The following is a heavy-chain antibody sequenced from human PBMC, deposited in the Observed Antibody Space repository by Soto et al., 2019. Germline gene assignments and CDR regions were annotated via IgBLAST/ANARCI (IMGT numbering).Heavy chain of an antibody. CDR1: GYTFTNYD. Sequence: ASVKVSCKASGYTFTNYDIIWVRQAPGQGLECMGWMNPYNGNTGYAQNFQGRVTMTRNTSINTAYMELTSLKSEDTAVYYCARGPGGFRYLDSWRKGGMFAVSS. CDR3: ARGPGGFRYLDS. D-gene: IGHD3-16*01. CDR2: MNPYNGNT. J-gene: IGHJ4*02. V-gene: IGHV1-8*01.